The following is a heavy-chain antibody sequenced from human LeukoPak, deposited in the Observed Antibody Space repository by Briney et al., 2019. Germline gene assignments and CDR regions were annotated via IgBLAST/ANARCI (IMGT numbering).Heavy chain of an antibody. J-gene: IGHJ6*02. CDR3: ARDQHYDFWSGYYTAYYYYGMDV. CDR2: IYYSGST. CDR1: GGSISSGDYY. Sequence: SETLSLTCTVSGGSISSGDYYWSWIRQPPGKGLEWIGYIYYSGSTNYNPSLKSRVTISVDTSKNQFSLKLSSVTAADTAVYYCARDQHYDFWSGYYTAYYYYGMDVWGQGTTVTVSS. V-gene: IGHV4-61*08. D-gene: IGHD3-3*01.